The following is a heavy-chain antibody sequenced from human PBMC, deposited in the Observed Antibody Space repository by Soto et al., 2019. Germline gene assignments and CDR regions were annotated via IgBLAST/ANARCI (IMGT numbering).Heavy chain of an antibody. V-gene: IGHV3-23*01. CDR3: AKEPYSDFWSAYYYLDY. Sequence: EVQLLDSGGGLVQPGGSLRLSCAASGFTFGSHAMIWVRQAPGKGLEWVSAISGSVGSAYYAASVKGRFTISRDNSINKLYLQMNSPRAADTALYYCAKEPYSDFWSAYYYLDYWGQGNLVTVSS. CDR2: ISGSVGSA. CDR1: GFTFGSHA. D-gene: IGHD3-3*01. J-gene: IGHJ4*02.